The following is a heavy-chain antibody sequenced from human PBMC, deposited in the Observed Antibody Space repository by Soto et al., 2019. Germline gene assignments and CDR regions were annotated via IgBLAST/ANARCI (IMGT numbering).Heavy chain of an antibody. J-gene: IGHJ6*02. D-gene: IGHD6-13*01. CDR1: GFTFSSYA. V-gene: IGHV3-30-3*01. Sequence: GGSLRLSCAASGFTFSSYAMHWVRQAPGKGLEWVAVISYDGSNKYYADSVKGRFTISRDNSKNTLYLQMNSLRAGDTAVYYCARASSWYLPYYYYYGMDVWGQGTTVTVSS. CDR3: ARASSWYLPYYYYYGMDV. CDR2: ISYDGSNK.